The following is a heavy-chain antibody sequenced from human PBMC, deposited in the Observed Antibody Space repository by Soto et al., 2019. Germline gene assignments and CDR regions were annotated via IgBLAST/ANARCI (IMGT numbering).Heavy chain of an antibody. V-gene: IGHV3-48*02. Sequence: EVQVVESGGGLVQPRGSLRLSCAASGFTFSSNSMNRVRQAPGKGRERISYISSSSSTIYAYSVKGRCTLSRDNAKNSLSLQMNRLRDEDTAVYFCARVICIGHLTSALWGQGTLVSVSS. CDR3: ARVICIGHLTSAL. CDR2: ISSSSSTI. CDR1: GFTFSSNS. J-gene: IGHJ4*02. D-gene: IGHD2-15*01.